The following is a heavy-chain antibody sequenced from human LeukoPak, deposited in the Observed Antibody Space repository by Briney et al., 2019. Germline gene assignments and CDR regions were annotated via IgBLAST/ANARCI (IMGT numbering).Heavy chain of an antibody. Sequence: GESLKISCQASGYTFDRSWIGWVRQMPGKGFQWLGIVYPRDSDTRYSPSVQGHVTITADPSIDTAHLQWRRLRASDTANYFCVRQIAVAGRTPREYGYYIDIWAKGTAVTVSS. CDR1: GYTFDRSW. CDR3: VRQIAVAGRTPREYGYYIDI. V-gene: IGHV5-51*01. D-gene: IGHD6-19*01. J-gene: IGHJ6*03. CDR2: VYPRDSDT.